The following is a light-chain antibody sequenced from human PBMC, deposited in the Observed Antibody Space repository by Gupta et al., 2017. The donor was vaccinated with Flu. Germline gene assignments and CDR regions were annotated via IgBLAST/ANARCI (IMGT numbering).Light chain of an antibody. CDR2: VNSDGTH. V-gene: IGLV4-69*01. J-gene: IGLJ3*02. CDR1: SGHTSST. Sequence: QLVLTQSPSASASLGASVKVTCTLSSGHTSSTIAWHQLQPDKGPRFLMKVNSDGTHSKGDGIPGRFSGSSSGAERYLIISSRQSEDEADYYCQTWGTGIRVFGGGTKVTVL. CDR3: QTWGTGIRV.